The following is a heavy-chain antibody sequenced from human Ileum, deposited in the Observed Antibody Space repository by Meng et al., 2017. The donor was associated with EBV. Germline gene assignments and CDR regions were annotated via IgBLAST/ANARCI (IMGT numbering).Heavy chain of an antibody. CDR3: ARGSGAGGRDWFDP. CDR1: GYTFINHD. J-gene: IGHJ5*02. V-gene: IGHV1-8*01. Sequence: QVQRVQSGAEVKKPGASVKVSDKASGYTFINHDINWVRQAAGQGLESIGWMNSYTGNAGYAQKFRGRVTMTRDTSINTAYLEVISLTSEDTAVYYCARGSGAGGRDWFDPWGQGTLVTVSS. CDR2: MNSYTGNA. D-gene: IGHD3-16*01.